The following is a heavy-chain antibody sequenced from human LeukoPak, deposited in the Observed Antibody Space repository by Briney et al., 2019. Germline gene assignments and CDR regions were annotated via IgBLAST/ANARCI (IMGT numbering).Heavy chain of an antibody. J-gene: IGHJ4*02. D-gene: IGHD5-24*01. Sequence: PGGSLRLSCAASGFTFSNYGMHWVRQAPGKGLEWVAFIRYDGSSKFYAESVKGRFTISRDNSKNTLYLQMNSLRAEDTAVYYCARDVGDGQFWGQGTLVTVSS. CDR3: ARDVGDGQF. V-gene: IGHV3-30*02. CDR2: IRYDGSSK. CDR1: GFTFSNYG.